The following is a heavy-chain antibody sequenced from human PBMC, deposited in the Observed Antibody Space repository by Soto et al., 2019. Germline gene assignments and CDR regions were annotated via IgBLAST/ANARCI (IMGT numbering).Heavy chain of an antibody. CDR1: GGTFGSHG. CDR2: LIAMLGTP. J-gene: IGHJ4*02. D-gene: IGHD5-18*01. V-gene: IGHV1-69*13. CDR3: ARGAMDNFDY. Sequence: ASVKVSCKASGGTFGSHGIAWVRQAPGQGLEWMGGLIAMLGTPTYAKKVQGRATITADESLTSSYLELRSLRSDDTAVYFCARGAMDNFDYWGQGTVVTVYS.